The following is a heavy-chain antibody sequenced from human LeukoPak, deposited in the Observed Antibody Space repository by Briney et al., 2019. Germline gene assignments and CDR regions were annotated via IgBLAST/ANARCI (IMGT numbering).Heavy chain of an antibody. Sequence: PGGSLRLSSAASGFTFSSYGMHWVRQAPGKGLEWVAVIWYDGSNKYYADSVKGRFTISRDNSKNTLYLQMNSLRAEDTAVYYCARDSDEYSSSYYFDYWGQGTLVTVSS. CDR2: IWYDGSNK. V-gene: IGHV3-33*01. CDR1: GFTFSSYG. D-gene: IGHD6-6*01. CDR3: ARDSDEYSSSYYFDY. J-gene: IGHJ4*02.